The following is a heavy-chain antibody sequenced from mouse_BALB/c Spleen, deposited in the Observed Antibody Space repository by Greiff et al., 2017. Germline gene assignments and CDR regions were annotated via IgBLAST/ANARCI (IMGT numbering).Heavy chain of an antibody. J-gene: IGHJ1*01. V-gene: IGHV1S132*01. CDR2: IYPGTGST. D-gene: IGHD4-1*01. Sequence: VQLQQSGAELVRPGASVKLSCKTSGYIFTSYWIHWVKQRSGQGLEWIARIYPGTGSTYYNEKFKGKATLTADKSSSTAYMQLSSPTSEDSAVYYCTRKAGTFRDWYFDVWGAGTTVTVSS. CDR1: GYIFTSYW. CDR3: TRKAGTFRDWYFDV.